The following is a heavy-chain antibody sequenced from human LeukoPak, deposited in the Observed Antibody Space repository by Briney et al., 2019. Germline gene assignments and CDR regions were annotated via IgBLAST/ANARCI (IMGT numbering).Heavy chain of an antibody. Sequence: ASVKVSCKASGYTFTSYYMHWVRQAPGQGLEWMGIINPSGGSRSYAQKFQGRVTMTRDTSTSTVYMELSSLRSEDTAVYYCARGSIVGAKTLGFCAFDIWGQGTMVTVSS. V-gene: IGHV1-46*01. CDR3: ARGSIVGAKTLGFCAFDI. CDR1: GYTFTSYY. J-gene: IGHJ3*02. D-gene: IGHD1-26*01. CDR2: INPSGGSR.